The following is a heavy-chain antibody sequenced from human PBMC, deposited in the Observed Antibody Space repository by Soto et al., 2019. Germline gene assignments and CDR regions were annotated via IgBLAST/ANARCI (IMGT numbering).Heavy chain of an antibody. J-gene: IGHJ4*02. V-gene: IGHV3-23*01. CDR1: GFTFGHFA. D-gene: IGHD6-6*01. CDR3: AKPEEVVRGFDF. Sequence: GGSLRLSCAASGFTFGHFAMSWVRQAPGKGLEWVAAISGTGGAAYYADSVKGRFTISRDNSRNTLFLQMNSLRVDDTAIYYCAKPEEVVRGFDFWGLGTLVTVSS. CDR2: ISGTGGAA.